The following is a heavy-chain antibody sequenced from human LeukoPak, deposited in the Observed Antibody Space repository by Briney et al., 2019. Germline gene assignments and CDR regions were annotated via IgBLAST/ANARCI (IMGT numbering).Heavy chain of an antibody. CDR2: IVNDGGNA. V-gene: IGHV3-33*05. Sequence: GGSLRLSCAASGFTFSTYGMQWVRQAPGKGLEWVAVIVNDGGNAHYADSVRGRFTISRDNSKNTLYLQMNSLRAEDTAVYYCARDSIPGDTSLDYWGRGTLVTVSS. D-gene: IGHD7-27*01. CDR1: GFTFSTYG. CDR3: ARDSIPGDTSLDY. J-gene: IGHJ4*02.